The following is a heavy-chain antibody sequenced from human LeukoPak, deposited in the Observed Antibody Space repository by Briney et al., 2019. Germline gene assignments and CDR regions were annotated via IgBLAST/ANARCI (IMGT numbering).Heavy chain of an antibody. CDR1: GFTFSSYA. J-gene: IGHJ3*02. CDR3: AKDRWLAHDAFDI. Sequence: PGGSLRLSCAASGFTFSSYAVHWVRQAPGKGLEWVSGFSGSGGSPYYADSVKGRFTISRDNSKNTLYLQMNSLRAEDTAVYYCAKDRWLAHDAFDIWGQGTMVTVSS. D-gene: IGHD6-19*01. CDR2: FSGSGGSP. V-gene: IGHV3-23*01.